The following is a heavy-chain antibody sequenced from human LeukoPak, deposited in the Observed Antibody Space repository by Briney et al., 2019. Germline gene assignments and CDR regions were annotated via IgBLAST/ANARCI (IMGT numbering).Heavy chain of an antibody. CDR2: INPNSGGT. V-gene: IGHV1-2*02. D-gene: IGHD1-26*01. Sequence: ASVKVSCKASGYTFTGYYMHWVRQAPGQGLEWMGWINPNSGGTNYAQKFQGRVTMTRDTSISTAYMELSRLRSDDTAVYYCARYSSIVGATSWFDPWGQGTLVTVSS. CDR1: GYTFTGYY. J-gene: IGHJ5*02. CDR3: ARYSSIVGATSWFDP.